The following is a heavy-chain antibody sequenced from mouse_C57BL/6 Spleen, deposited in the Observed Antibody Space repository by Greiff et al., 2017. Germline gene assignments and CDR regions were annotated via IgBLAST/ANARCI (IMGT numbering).Heavy chain of an antibody. CDR1: GYAFSSYW. V-gene: IGHV1-80*01. Sequence: QVQLQQSGAELVKPGASVKISCKASGYAFSSYWMNWVKQRPGKGLEWIGQIYPGDGDTNYNGKFKGKATLTADKSSSTAYMQLSSLTSEDSAVYFCARHDYGSTAWFAYWGQGTLVTVSA. CDR2: IYPGDGDT. J-gene: IGHJ3*01. CDR3: ARHDYGSTAWFAY. D-gene: IGHD1-1*01.